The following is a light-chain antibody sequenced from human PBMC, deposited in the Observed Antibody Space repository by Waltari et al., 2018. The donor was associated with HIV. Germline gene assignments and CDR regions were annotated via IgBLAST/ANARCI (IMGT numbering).Light chain of an antibody. J-gene: IGKJ2*01. V-gene: IGKV3-15*01. CDR3: QQYNKWPYA. CDR2: GAS. CDR1: KSVNSK. Sequence: EIVMTPSPATPSASPGERATLSCTANKSVNSKLAWYQQKPGQAPRLIIYGASIRATGVPDTFSGSGSGTDFTLTISSLQSEDFAVYYCQQYNKWPYAFGQGTTLEIK.